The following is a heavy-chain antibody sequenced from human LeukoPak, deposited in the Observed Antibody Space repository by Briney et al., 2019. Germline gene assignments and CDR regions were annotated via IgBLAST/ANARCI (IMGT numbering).Heavy chain of an antibody. CDR3: ARVSGSYYPLDY. V-gene: IGHV1-46*01. CDR2: INPSGGST. J-gene: IGHJ4*02. D-gene: IGHD1-26*01. CDR1: GCTFTSYY. Sequence: ASVKVSCKASGCTFTSYYMHWVRQAPGQGLEWMGIINPSGGSTSYAQKFQGRVTMTRDTSTSTVYVELSSLRSEDTAVYYCARVSGSYYPLDYWGQGTLVTVSS.